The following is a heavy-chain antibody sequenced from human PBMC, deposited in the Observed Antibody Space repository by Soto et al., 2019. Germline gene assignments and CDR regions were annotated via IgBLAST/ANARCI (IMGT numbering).Heavy chain of an antibody. CDR1: GFMFGSYA. D-gene: IGHD3-10*01. V-gene: IGHV3-23*01. J-gene: IGHJ6*02. CDR3: AKYLLSSYYYGTDA. Sequence: EVQLLESGGGLVQPGGSLRLSCAASGFMFGSYAMSWVRQAPGKGLEWVSGISGSGTDTYYADAVKGRVTISRDNAKNRLYLQMNGLRAEDTAIYYCAKYLLSSYYYGTDAWGQGTTVTVSS. CDR2: ISGSGTDT.